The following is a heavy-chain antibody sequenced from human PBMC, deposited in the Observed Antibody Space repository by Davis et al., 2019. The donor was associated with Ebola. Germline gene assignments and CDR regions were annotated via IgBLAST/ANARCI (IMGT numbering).Heavy chain of an antibody. D-gene: IGHD6-19*01. CDR3: AREGIAVAGGGAIYYYYYGMDV. CDR1: GFTFSDYY. CDR2: ISSSGSTI. Sequence: PGGSLRLSCAASGFTFSDYYMSWIRQAPGKGLEWVSYISSSGSTIYYADSVKGRFTISRDNAKNSLYLQMNSLRAEDTAVYYCAREGIAVAGGGAIYYYYYGMDVWGQGTTVTVSS. V-gene: IGHV3-11*01. J-gene: IGHJ6*02.